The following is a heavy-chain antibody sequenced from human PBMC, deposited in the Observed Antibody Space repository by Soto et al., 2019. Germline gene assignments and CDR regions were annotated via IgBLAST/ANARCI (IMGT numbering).Heavy chain of an antibody. CDR2: IYYSGST. J-gene: IGHJ4*02. Sequence: SETLSLTCTVSGGSISSYYWSWIRQPPGKGLEWIGYIYYSGSTNYNPSLKSRVTISVDTSKNQFSLKLSSVIAADTAVYYCASNYDYGDPFDYWGQGTLVTVSS. CDR3: ASNYDYGDPFDY. CDR1: GGSISSYY. V-gene: IGHV4-59*08. D-gene: IGHD4-17*01.